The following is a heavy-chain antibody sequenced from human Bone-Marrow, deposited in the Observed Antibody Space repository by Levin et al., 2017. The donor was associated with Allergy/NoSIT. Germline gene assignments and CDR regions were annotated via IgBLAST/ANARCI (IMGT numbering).Heavy chain of an antibody. CDR1: GGSISIAGYH. CDR2: ISYRGST. J-gene: IGHJ4*02. CDR3: ARLDGYSFDY. V-gene: IGHV4-31*03. Sequence: SETLSLTCTVSGGSISIAGYHWTWIRQYPGKGLEWIGYISYRGSTYFNPSLKSRLTMSIDTSEQHFSLNLTSVSAADTAIYYCARLDGYSFDYWGQGALVTVSS. D-gene: IGHD1-1*01.